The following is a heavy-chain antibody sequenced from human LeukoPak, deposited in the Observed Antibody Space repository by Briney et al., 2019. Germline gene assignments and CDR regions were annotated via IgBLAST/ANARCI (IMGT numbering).Heavy chain of an antibody. CDR2: INPNSGGT. CDR1: GYTFTSYG. V-gene: IGHV1-2*02. Sequence: GASVKVSCKASGYTFTSYGISWVRQAPGQGLEWMGWINPNSGGTNYAQNFQGRVTMTRDTSISTASMELRRLRSDDTAVYYCAPLNHYYDSYATGGDYWGQGTLVTVSS. J-gene: IGHJ4*02. CDR3: APLNHYYDSYATGGDY. D-gene: IGHD3-22*01.